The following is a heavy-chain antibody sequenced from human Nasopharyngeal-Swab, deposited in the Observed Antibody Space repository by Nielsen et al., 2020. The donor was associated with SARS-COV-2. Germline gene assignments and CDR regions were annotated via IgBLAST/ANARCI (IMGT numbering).Heavy chain of an antibody. J-gene: IGHJ6*02. V-gene: IGHV5-10-1*01. CDR2: IDPSDSYT. D-gene: IGHD3-10*01. Sequence: VRQMPGKGLEWMGRIDPSDSYTNYSPSFQGHVTISADKSISTAYLQWSSLKASATAMYYCAASRGPGSYYYGSGDQSMDVWGQGTTVTVSS. CDR3: AASRGPGSYYYGSGDQSMDV.